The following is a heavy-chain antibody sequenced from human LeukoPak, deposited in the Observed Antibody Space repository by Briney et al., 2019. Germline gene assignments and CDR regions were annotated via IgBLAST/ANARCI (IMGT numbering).Heavy chain of an antibody. CDR1: GYSFTKYW. D-gene: IGHD2-2*01. V-gene: IGHV5-51*01. CDR2: IYPGDSDT. J-gene: IGHJ4*02. CDR3: ARGYCSSTSCYKPFDY. Sequence: GESLKISCKDFGYSFTKYWIGWVRQMPGKGLEWMGIIYPGDSDTRYSPSFQGQVTISADKSISTAYLQWSSLKASDTAMYYCARGYCSSTSCYKPFDYWGQGTLVTVSS.